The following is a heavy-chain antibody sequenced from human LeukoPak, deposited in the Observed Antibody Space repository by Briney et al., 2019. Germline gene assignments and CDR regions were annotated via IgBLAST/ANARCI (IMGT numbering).Heavy chain of an antibody. J-gene: IGHJ4*02. CDR3: ARPAETGYSYGYGY. D-gene: IGHD5-18*01. CDR1: GGSISSYY. V-gene: IGHV4-59*08. CDR2: IYYSGST. Sequence: SETLSLTCTVSGGSISSYYWSWIRQPPGKGLEWIGYIYYSGSTNYNPSLKSRVTISVDTSKNQFSLKLRSVTAADTAVYYCARPAETGYSYGYGYWGQGTLSPSPQ.